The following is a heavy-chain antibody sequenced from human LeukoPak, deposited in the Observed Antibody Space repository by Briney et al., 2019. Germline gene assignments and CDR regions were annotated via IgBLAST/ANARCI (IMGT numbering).Heavy chain of an antibody. CDR1: EYPFSSYT. V-gene: IGHV1-3*04. D-gene: IGHD3-3*01. CDR2: INTGTTKT. Sequence: ASVKVSCKASEYPFSSYTLHWVRQAHGQRLEWMGWINTGTTKTNFSQEYQGRVPITRDTSATTAYMELRSLRSDDTAVYYCARDRQEIDTSGGDFDYWGQGTLVTVSS. J-gene: IGHJ4*02. CDR3: ARDRQEIDTSGGDFDY.